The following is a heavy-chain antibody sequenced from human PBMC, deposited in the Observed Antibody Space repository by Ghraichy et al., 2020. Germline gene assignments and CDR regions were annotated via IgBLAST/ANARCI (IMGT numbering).Heavy chain of an antibody. CDR1: GFSFSAYG. V-gene: IGHV3-33*01. CDR2: IWHDGSKV. Sequence: GGSLRLSCAASGFSFSAYGMHWVRQAPGKGLEWVAFIWHDGSKVYFADSVRGRFNVSRDNPKNSLSLQMNSLTAEDTAVYYCVRGLGNYYGAGSYSSLDFGGQGALVIVSS. J-gene: IGHJ4*02. D-gene: IGHD3-10*01. CDR3: VRGLGNYYGAGSYSSLDF.